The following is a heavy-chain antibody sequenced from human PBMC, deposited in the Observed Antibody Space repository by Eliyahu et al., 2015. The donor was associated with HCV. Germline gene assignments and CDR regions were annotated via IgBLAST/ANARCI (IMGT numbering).Heavy chain of an antibody. D-gene: IGHD4-23*01. CDR3: ARGVRGNVKTTVVTPYYYYGMDV. CDR2: INHSGST. Sequence: QVQLQQWGAGLLKPSETLSLTCAVYGGSFSGYYWSWIRQPPGKGLEWIGEINHSGSTNYNPSLKSRVTISVDTSKNQFSLKLSSVTAADTAVYYCARGVRGNVKTTVVTPYYYYGMDVWGQGTTVTVSS. CDR1: GGSFSGYY. J-gene: IGHJ6*02. V-gene: IGHV4-34*01.